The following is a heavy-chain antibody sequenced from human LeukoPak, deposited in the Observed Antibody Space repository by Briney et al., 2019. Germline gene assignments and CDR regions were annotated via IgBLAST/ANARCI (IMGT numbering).Heavy chain of an antibody. V-gene: IGHV3-7*01. Sequence: PGGSLRLSCAVSGFTFTDYWMNWVRQAPGKGPERVASIRQDGSEKTYVDSVKGRFTISRDNTKNSLSLQLNGLRAEDTAVYYCARDGTAAGLYFDLWGQGTLVTVSS. D-gene: IGHD6-13*01. CDR1: GFTFTDYW. CDR2: IRQDGSEK. CDR3: ARDGTAAGLYFDL. J-gene: IGHJ4*01.